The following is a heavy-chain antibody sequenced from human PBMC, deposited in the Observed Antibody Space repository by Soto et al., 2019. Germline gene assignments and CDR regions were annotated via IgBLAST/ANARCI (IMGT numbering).Heavy chain of an antibody. D-gene: IGHD2-8*01. Sequence: LRLSCAASGFTFSSYGMHWVRQAPGKGLEWVAVIWYDGSNKYYADSVKGRFTISRDNSKNTLYLQMNSLRAEDTAVYYCARDCTNGVCYTGYYYYYYGMDVWGQGTTVTVSS. CDR2: IWYDGSNK. J-gene: IGHJ6*02. CDR1: GFTFSSYG. V-gene: IGHV3-33*01. CDR3: ARDCTNGVCYTGYYYYYYGMDV.